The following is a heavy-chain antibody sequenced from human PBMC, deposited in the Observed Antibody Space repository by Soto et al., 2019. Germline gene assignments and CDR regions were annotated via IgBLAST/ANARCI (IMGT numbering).Heavy chain of an antibody. D-gene: IGHD6-19*01. Sequence: PGGSLRLSCAASGFTFDDYAMHWVRQAPGKGLEWVSGISWNSGSIGYADSVKGRFTISRVNAKNSLYLQMNSLRAEDTALYYCAKDSLRQWLVAQFDPWGQGTLVTVSS. CDR2: ISWNSGSI. J-gene: IGHJ5*02. V-gene: IGHV3-9*01. CDR1: GFTFDDYA. CDR3: AKDSLRQWLVAQFDP.